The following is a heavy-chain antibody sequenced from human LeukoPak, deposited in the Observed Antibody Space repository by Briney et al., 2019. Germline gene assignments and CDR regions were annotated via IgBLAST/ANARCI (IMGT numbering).Heavy chain of an antibody. J-gene: IGHJ4*02. V-gene: IGHV3-23*01. Sequence: PGGSLRLSCAASGFTFSSHAMSWVRQAPGKGLEWVSAISGSGGSTYYADSVKGRFTISRDKSKNTLYLQMNSLRAEDAAVYYCAKYSGSYTTMFYFDYWGQGTLVTVSS. CDR2: ISGSGGST. D-gene: IGHD1-26*01. CDR1: GFTFSSHA. CDR3: AKYSGSYTTMFYFDY.